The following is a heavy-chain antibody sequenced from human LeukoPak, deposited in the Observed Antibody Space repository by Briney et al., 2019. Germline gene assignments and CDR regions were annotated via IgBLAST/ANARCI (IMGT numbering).Heavy chain of an antibody. CDR1: GGSISSYY. D-gene: IGHD1-26*01. V-gene: IGHV4-59*12. Sequence: SETLSLTCTVSGGSISSYYWSWIRQPPGKGLEWIGYIYYSGSTNYNPSLKSRVTISVDTSKNQFSLKLSSVTAVDTAVYYCARTVVGATPDDAFDIWGQGTMVTVSS. J-gene: IGHJ3*02. CDR3: ARTVVGATPDDAFDI. CDR2: IYYSGST.